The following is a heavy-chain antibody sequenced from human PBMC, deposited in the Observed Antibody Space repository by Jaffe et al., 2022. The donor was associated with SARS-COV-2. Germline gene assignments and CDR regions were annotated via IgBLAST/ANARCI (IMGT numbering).Heavy chain of an antibody. CDR1: GFTFSSYA. CDR3: ARGPERTYYYDTWGPFDY. Sequence: EVQLVESGGGLVQPGGSLRLSCAASGFTFSSYAMSWVRQAPGKGLEWVSAISGSGGSTYYADSVKGRFIISRDNSKNTLYLQVKSLTAEDTAVYYCARGPERTYYYDTWGPFDYWGQGTLVTVSS. D-gene: IGHD3-22*01. CDR2: ISGSGGST. V-gene: IGHV3-23*04. J-gene: IGHJ4*02.